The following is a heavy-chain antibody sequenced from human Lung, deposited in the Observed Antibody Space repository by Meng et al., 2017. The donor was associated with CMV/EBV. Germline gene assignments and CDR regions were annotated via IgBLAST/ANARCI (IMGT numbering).Heavy chain of an antibody. V-gene: IGHV3-13*01. Sequence: GESLKISCTASGFIFSSHDMHWVRQATGKGLEWVSAIGTLADTYYPDSVKGRFTVSRENAKNSLYLQMNSLRAGDTAVYYCVRAPKQTGRSLQEYYGMEVWGRGTPVTVSS. CDR2: IGTLADT. D-gene: IGHD1-1*01. CDR1: GFIFSSHD. CDR3: VRAPKQTGRSLQEYYGMEV. J-gene: IGHJ6*02.